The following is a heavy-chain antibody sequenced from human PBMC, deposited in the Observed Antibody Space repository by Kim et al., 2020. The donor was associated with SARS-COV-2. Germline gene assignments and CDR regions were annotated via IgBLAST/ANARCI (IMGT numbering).Heavy chain of an antibody. D-gene: IGHD3-22*01. CDR1: GGSISSRSYY. CDR3: ARLRGDNSGY. V-gene: IGHV4-39*01. J-gene: IGHJ4*02. CDR2: VYYSGNT. Sequence: SETLSLTCTVSGGSISSRSYYWGWIRQPPGKGLEWIGTVYYSGNTYDNPSLKSRVTISVDTSKNQFSLKLSSVTAADTAVYYCARLRGDNSGYWGQGPLVTVSS.